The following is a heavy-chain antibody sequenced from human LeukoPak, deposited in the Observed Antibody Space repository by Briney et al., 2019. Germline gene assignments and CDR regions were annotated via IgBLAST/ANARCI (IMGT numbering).Heavy chain of an antibody. CDR3: ARDWREALGSRWLGP. V-gene: IGHV1-18*01. Sequence: ASVTVSCKPSGYTFTSYGIGCVRQAPRQGLEWMGWISAYNGNTNYAQKLQGTVTMTTDTSTSTAHMELRSLRSDDTAVYYCARDWREALGSRWLGPRGQGAPVRVSS. D-gene: IGHD3-3*01. CDR2: ISAYNGNT. CDR1: GYTFTSYG. J-gene: IGHJ5*02.